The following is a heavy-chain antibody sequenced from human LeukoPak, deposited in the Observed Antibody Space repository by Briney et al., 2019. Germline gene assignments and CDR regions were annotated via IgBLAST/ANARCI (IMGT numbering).Heavy chain of an antibody. V-gene: IGHV3-30*18. D-gene: IGHD6-13*01. J-gene: IGHJ4*02. CDR3: AKDEAGSSWLFDY. CDR2: ISYDGSNK. Sequence: GGSLRLSCAASGFTFSSYGMHWVRQAPGKGLEWVAVISYDGSNKYYADSVKGRFTISRDNSKNTLYLQMNSLRAEDTAVYYCAKDEAGSSWLFDYWGQGTLVTVSS. CDR1: GFTFSSYG.